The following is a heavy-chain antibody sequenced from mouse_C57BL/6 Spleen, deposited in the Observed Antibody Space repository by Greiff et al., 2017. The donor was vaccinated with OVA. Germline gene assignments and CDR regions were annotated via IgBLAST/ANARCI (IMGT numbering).Heavy chain of an antibody. Sequence: VQLQQPGAELVKPGASVKLSCKASGYTFTSYWMQWVKQRPGQGLEWIGEIDPSDSYTNYNQKFKGKATLTVDTSSSTAYMQLSSLTSEDSAVYYCARATVASYWYFDVWGTGTTVTVSS. V-gene: IGHV1-50*01. CDR1: GYTFTSYW. J-gene: IGHJ1*03. CDR3: ARATVASYWYFDV. D-gene: IGHD1-1*01. CDR2: IDPSDSYT.